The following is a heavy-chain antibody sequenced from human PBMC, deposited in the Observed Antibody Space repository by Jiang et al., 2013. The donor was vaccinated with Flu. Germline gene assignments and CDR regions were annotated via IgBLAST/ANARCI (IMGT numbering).Heavy chain of an antibody. V-gene: IGHV1-46*01. J-gene: IGHJ4*02. D-gene: IGHD1-26*01. CDR3: ARDIGAWYFDY. CDR2: GGST. Sequence: GGSTSYAQKFQGRVTMTRDTSTSTAYMEPSSLRSEDTAVYYCARDIGAWYFDYWGQGTLVTVSS.